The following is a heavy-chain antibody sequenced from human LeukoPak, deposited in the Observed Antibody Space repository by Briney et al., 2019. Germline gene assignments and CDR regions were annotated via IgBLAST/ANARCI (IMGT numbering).Heavy chain of an antibody. V-gene: IGHV4-31*03. Sequence: PSETLSLTCTVSGASISTGYYYWTWIRQHPGKGLEWIGCLHPTGSTYYNPSLKSRVTISVDTSKNQFSLKLGSVTAADTAVYYCARRTVRKQRYNNQSKYRNNHDAFDIWGQGTMVTVSS. D-gene: IGHD2/OR15-2a*01. CDR2: LHPTGST. J-gene: IGHJ3*02. CDR1: GASISTGYYY. CDR3: ARRTVRKQRYNNQSKYRNNHDAFDI.